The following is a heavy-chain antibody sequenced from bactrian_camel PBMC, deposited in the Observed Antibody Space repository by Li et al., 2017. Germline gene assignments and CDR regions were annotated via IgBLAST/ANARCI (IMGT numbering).Heavy chain of an antibody. CDR2: IDGDGST. Sequence: HVQLVESGGGSVQAGGSLRLSCEASGSIDRSYCMGWFRRAPGQEREGVATIDGDGSTNYADSVKGRFTISRDNAENTLYLQMNSLKPEDTAMYYCAADTLFVGPGYRGTWSGCDFGHWGQGTQVTVSS. V-gene: IGHV3S53*01. J-gene: IGHJ6*01. CDR1: GSIDRSYC. CDR3: AADTLFVGPGYRGTWSGCDFGH. D-gene: IGHD5*01.